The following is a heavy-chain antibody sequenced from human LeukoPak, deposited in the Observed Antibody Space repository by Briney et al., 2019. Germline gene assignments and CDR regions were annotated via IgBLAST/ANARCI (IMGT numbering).Heavy chain of an antibody. D-gene: IGHD5-12*01. CDR2: IRYDGSNK. V-gene: IGHV3-30*02. CDR3: ARDNWSDYLADALDI. J-gene: IGHJ3*02. Sequence: GGSLRLSCAASGFTFSSYSMNWVRQAPGKGLEWVAFIRYDGSNKYYADSVKGRFTISRDNSKNTLYLQMNSLRPEDTAVYYCARDNWSDYLADALDIWGQGTMVTVSS. CDR1: GFTFSSYS.